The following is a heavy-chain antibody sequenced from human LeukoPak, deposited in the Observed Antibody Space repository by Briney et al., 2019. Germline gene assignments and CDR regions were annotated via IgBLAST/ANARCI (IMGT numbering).Heavy chain of an antibody. CDR2: INHSGST. CDR3: ARAEVNTADFDY. D-gene: IGHD5-18*01. V-gene: IGHV4-34*01. CDR1: GGSFSGYY. Sequence: PSETLSLTCAVYGGSFSGYYWSWIRQPPGKGLEWIGEINHSGSTNYNPSLRSRVTMSVDTSKNQFSLKLSSVTAADTAVYYCARAEVNTADFDYWGQGTLVTVSS. J-gene: IGHJ4*02.